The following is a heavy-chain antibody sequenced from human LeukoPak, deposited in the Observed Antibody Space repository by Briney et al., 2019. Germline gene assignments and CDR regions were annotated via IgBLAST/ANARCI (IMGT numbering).Heavy chain of an antibody. D-gene: IGHD3-10*01. V-gene: IGHV3-48*01. CDR2: ISSSSSTI. J-gene: IGHJ4*02. CDR1: GFTFSSYS. CDR3: ARGYYYADY. Sequence: PGGSLRLSCAASGFTFSSYSMNWVRQAPGKGLEWVSYISSSSSTIYYADSVKGRFTISRDNAKNSLYLQMNSLRAEDTAVYYCARGYYYADYWGQGTLVTVSS.